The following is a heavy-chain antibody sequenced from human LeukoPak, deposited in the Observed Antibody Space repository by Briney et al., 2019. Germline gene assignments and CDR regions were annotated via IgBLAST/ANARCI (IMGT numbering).Heavy chain of an antibody. J-gene: IGHJ4*02. CDR3: AKIAVDVSHCCDY. CDR1: GGSISSYY. Sequence: PSETLSLTCTVSGGSISSYYWSWIRQPPGKGLEWVSAISGSGGSTYYADSVKGRFTISRDNSKNTLYLQMNSLRAEDTAVYYCAKIAVDVSHCCDYWGQGTLVTVSS. D-gene: IGHD6-19*01. CDR2: ISGSGGST. V-gene: IGHV3-23*01.